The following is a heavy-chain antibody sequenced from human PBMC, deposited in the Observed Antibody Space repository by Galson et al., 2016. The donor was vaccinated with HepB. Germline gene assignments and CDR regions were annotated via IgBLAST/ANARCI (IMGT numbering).Heavy chain of an antibody. CDR1: GFTFSTYS. V-gene: IGHV3-21*01. Sequence: SLRLSCAASGFTFSTYSMNWVRQAPGKGLEWVSFISSSSSYIYYADSVKGRFTISRDNAKNSVYLQMNTLRAEDTAVYYCARFLDNPARMSSSWYVAFSIWGQGTRVSVAS. J-gene: IGHJ4*02. CDR2: ISSSSSYI. D-gene: IGHD6-13*01. CDR3: ARFLDNPARMSSSWYVAFSI.